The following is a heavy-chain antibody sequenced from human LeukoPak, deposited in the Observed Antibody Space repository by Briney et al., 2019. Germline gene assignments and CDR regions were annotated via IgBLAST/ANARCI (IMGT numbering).Heavy chain of an antibody. CDR2: ILPILGRA. V-gene: IGHV1-69*04. D-gene: IGHD3-3*01. Sequence: GASVKVSCKASGGTFNSYAISWVRQAPGQGLEWMGRILPILGRANFAQKFPGRVPITADKSTSTAYMELSSLRSEDTAVYYCARGGWSGLSYYYYGMDVWGQGTTVTVSS. J-gene: IGHJ6*02. CDR1: GGTFNSYA. CDR3: ARGGWSGLSYYYYGMDV.